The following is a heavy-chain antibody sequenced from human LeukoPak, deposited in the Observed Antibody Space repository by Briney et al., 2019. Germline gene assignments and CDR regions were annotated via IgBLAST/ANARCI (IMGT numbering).Heavy chain of an antibody. Sequence: GGSLRLSCAASGFTFSSYSMNWVRQAPGKGLEWVSYISSSGSTIYYADSVKGRFTISRDNAKNSLYLQMNSLRAEDTAVYYCARGVTPSLQFDYWGQGTLVTVSS. CDR2: ISSSGSTI. J-gene: IGHJ4*02. CDR1: GFTFSSYS. CDR3: ARGVTPSLQFDY. D-gene: IGHD5-18*01. V-gene: IGHV3-48*04.